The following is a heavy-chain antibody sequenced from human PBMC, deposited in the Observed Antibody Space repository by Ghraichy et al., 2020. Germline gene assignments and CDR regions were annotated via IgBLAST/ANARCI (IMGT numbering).Heavy chain of an antibody. CDR3: AKDRDYYGSGSYLAVDY. CDR2: IRYDGSNK. Sequence: SCAASGFTFSSYGMHWVRQAPGKGLEWVAFIRYDGSNKYYADSVKGRFTISRDNSKNTLYLQMNSLRAEDTAVYYCAKDRDYYGSGSYLAVDYWGQGTLVTVSS. CDR1: GFTFSSYG. J-gene: IGHJ4*02. V-gene: IGHV3-30*02. D-gene: IGHD3-10*01.